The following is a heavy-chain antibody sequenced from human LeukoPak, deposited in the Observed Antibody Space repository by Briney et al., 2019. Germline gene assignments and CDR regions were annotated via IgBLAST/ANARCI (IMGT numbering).Heavy chain of an antibody. J-gene: IGHJ4*02. CDR1: GFTFSSYA. CDR3: AKTGGGFIVVLVAA. D-gene: IGHD2-15*01. V-gene: IGHV3-23*01. CDR2: ISGSGGST. Sequence: GGSLRLSCAASGFTFSSYAMSWVRQAPGKGLEWVSGISGSGGSTHYADSVKGRFTISRDNSKNTLYLQMNSLRAEDTALYYCAKTGGGFIVVLVAAWGQGTLVTVSS.